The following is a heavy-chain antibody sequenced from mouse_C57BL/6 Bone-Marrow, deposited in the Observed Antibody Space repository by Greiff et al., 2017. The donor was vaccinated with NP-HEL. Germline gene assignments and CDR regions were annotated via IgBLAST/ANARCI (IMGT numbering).Heavy chain of an antibody. Sequence: EVHLVESGGGLVQPGGSLKLSCAASGFTFSDYYMYWVRQTPEKRLEWVAYISNGGGSTYYPDTVKGRFTISRDNAKNTLYLQMSRLKSEDTAMYYCARRGYDHAMDYWGQGTSVTVSS. CDR3: ARRGYDHAMDY. V-gene: IGHV5-12*01. D-gene: IGHD2-2*01. J-gene: IGHJ4*01. CDR2: ISNGGGST. CDR1: GFTFSDYY.